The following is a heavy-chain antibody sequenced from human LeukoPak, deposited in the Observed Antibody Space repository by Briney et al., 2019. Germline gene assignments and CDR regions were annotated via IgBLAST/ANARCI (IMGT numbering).Heavy chain of an antibody. CDR2: INPSGGST. Sequence: ASVKVSCKASGYTFTSYYMHWVRQAPGQGLEWMGIINPSGGSTSYAQKFQGRVTMTRDMSTSTVYMELSSLRSDDTAVYYCARDPYDSSSYYYSYFDYWGQGTLVTVSS. J-gene: IGHJ4*02. CDR1: GYTFTSYY. V-gene: IGHV1-46*01. D-gene: IGHD3-22*01. CDR3: ARDPYDSSSYYYSYFDY.